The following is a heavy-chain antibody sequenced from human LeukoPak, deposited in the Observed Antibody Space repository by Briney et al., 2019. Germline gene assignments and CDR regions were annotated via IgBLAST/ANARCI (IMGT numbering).Heavy chain of an antibody. Sequence: SETLSPTCAVSSSSIITNHYWAWIRQPPGKGLQWIGNIYHSGITYYSPSLMSRVTMSVDTSKNQFSLKLSSVTAADTAVYYCARGGQWLPFDYWGQGTLVTVSS. V-gene: IGHV4-38-2*01. CDR1: SSSIITNHY. CDR3: ARGGQWLPFDY. J-gene: IGHJ4*02. D-gene: IGHD6-19*01. CDR2: IYHSGIT.